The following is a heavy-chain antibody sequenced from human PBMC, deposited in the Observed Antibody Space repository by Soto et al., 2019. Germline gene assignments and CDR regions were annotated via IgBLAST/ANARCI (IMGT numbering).Heavy chain of an antibody. V-gene: IGHV3-23*01. D-gene: IGHD3-10*02. J-gene: IGHJ6*02. Sequence: GGSLRLSCAASGFTFSTYPMSWVRQAPGKGLEWVSGISGSGISTYYTDSVKGRFTISXXXXXXXXXXXXXXXXXXXXXXXYCVKPPVITASYYYYDMDVWGQGTTVTVSS. CDR3: VKPPVITASYYYYDMDV. CDR2: ISGSGIST. CDR1: GFTFSTYP.